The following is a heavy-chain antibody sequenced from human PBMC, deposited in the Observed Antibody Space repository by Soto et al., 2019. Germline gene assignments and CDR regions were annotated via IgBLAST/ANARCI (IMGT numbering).Heavy chain of an antibody. V-gene: IGHV2-5*02. D-gene: IGHD3-16*01. J-gene: IGHJ4*02. CDR2: VYWDDDK. Sequence: QITLNESGPALVKPTQTLTLTCTFSGFSLNTRDVGVGWIRQPPGKALEWLGVVYWDDDKTYSPSLKSRLTITKDTPKNQVVLRMTQMAPVDTATYYCAHCRGGVASFWGQGTLVTVSS. CDR1: GFSLNTRDVG. CDR3: AHCRGGVASF.